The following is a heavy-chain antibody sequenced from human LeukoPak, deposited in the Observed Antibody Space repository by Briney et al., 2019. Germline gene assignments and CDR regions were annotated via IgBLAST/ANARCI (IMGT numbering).Heavy chain of an antibody. J-gene: IGHJ4*02. Sequence: PGRSLRLSCAASGFTFSSYAMHWVRQAPGKGLEWVAVISYDGNNKYYADSVKGRFTISRDNSKNTLYLQMNSLRAEDTAVYYCARGPSRRAYFDYWGQGTLVTVSS. CDR2: ISYDGNNK. CDR3: ARGPSRRAYFDY. CDR1: GFTFSSYA. V-gene: IGHV3-30-3*01.